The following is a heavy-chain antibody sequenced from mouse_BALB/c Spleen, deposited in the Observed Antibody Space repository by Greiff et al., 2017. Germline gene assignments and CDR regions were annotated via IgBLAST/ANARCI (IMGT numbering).Heavy chain of an antibody. CDR2: ISYDGSN. D-gene: IGHD2-4*01. CDR3: ARRIDYDYDAWFAY. V-gene: IGHV3-6*02. Sequence: ESGPGLVKPSQSLSLTCSVTGYSITSGYYWNWIRQFPGNKLEWMGYISYDGSNNYNPSLKNRISITRDTSKNQFFLKLNSVTTEDTATYYCARRIDYDYDAWFAYWGQGTLVTVAA. CDR1: GYSITSGYY. J-gene: IGHJ3*01.